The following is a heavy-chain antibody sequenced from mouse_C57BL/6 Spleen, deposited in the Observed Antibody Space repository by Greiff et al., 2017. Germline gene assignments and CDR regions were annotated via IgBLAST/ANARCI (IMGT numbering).Heavy chain of an antibody. V-gene: IGHV1-64*01. D-gene: IGHD2-4*01. CDR1: GYTFTSYW. CDR3: ARRGNYDYDEGYAMDY. J-gene: IGHJ4*01. Sequence: QVQLQQSGAELVKPGASVKLSCKASGYTFTSYWMHWVKQRPGQGLEWIGMIHPNSGSTNYNEKFKSKATLTVDKSSSTAYMQLSSLTSADSAVYYCARRGNYDYDEGYAMDYWGQGTSVTVSS. CDR2: IHPNSGST.